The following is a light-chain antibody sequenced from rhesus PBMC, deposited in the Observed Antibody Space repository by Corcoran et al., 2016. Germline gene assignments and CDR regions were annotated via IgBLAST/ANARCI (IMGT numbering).Light chain of an antibody. CDR2: AAS. V-gene: IGKV1-33*02. CDR3: QQHNTNPLS. Sequence: DIQMTQSPSSLSASVGDRVTITCQASQGISNWLAWDQQKPGRAPKLLIYAASILQSGVPSRFSGSGSGTAFTLTISRLHPADFATYYCQQHNTNPLSFGGGTKVGLK. J-gene: IGKJ4*01. CDR1: QGISNW.